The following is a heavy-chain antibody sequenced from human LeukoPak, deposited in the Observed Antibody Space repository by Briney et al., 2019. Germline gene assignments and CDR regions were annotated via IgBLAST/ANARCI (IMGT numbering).Heavy chain of an antibody. V-gene: IGHV1-24*01. CDR2: FDPGDDET. Sequence: ASVKVSCKVSGYSLSELSTHWVRQAPGQGLEWMGGFDPGDDETIYAQKFQGRVTMTRDTSISTAYMELSRLRSDDTAVYYCARFYGDSDYWGQGTLVTVSS. CDR3: ARFYGDSDY. D-gene: IGHD4-17*01. CDR1: GYSLSELS. J-gene: IGHJ4*02.